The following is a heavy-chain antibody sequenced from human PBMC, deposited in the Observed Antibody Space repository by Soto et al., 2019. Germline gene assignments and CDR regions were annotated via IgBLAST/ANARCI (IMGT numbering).Heavy chain of an antibody. J-gene: IGHJ5*02. CDR1: GFNFSDYW. CDR3: VRSMTTLTIDWLDP. CDR2: INGDGSNT. V-gene: IGHV3-74*01. Sequence: EVQLVESGGGLVQRGGSLRLSCAASGFNFSDYWMHWVRQAPGKGPVWLSRINGDGSNTNHAHFVKGRFTISRDNAKNTLYLQINSLRAEDTAVYYCVRSMTTLTIDWLDPWGRGTQVTVSS. D-gene: IGHD4-17*01.